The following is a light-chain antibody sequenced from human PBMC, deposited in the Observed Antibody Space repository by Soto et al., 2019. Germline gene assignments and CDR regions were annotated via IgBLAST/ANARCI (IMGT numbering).Light chain of an antibody. CDR2: DVS. V-gene: IGKV1-5*01. CDR1: QDISRW. Sequence: DIQMTQSPPTLPASAGDRVTITCRASQDISRWLAWYQQKPGKAPELLIYDVSTLQSGVPSRCSGTGSGTEFDLTLSSLQPADFAPYYCQQYNAYYSFGQGPKVEIK. J-gene: IGKJ2*03. CDR3: QQYNAYYS.